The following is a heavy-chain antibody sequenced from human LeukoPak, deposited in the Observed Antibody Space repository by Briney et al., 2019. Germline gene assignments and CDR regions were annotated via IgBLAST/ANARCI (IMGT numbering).Heavy chain of an antibody. D-gene: IGHD3-10*01. Sequence: SETLSLTCTVSGGSISLYYWSWIRQPAGKGLEWIGRIYTSGSPDYNPPLKSRITMSVNTSKNQFSLNLSSVTAADTAVYYCARDPGSGSYYLAFDIWGQGTMVTVSS. CDR3: ARDPGSGSYYLAFDI. CDR2: IYTSGSP. J-gene: IGHJ3*02. V-gene: IGHV4-4*07. CDR1: GGSISLYY.